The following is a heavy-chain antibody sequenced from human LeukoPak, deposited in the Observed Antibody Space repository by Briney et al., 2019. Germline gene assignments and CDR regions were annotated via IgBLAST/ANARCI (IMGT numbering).Heavy chain of an antibody. CDR1: GFTFSSYL. Sequence: PGGSLRLSCAASGFTFSSYLMNWVRQAPGKGLEWVSAISGSGGSTYYADSVKGRFTISRDNSKNTLYLQMNSLRAEDTAVYYCAKWDYSSSWYWRRWFDPWGQGTLVTVSS. CDR2: ISGSGGST. V-gene: IGHV3-23*01. D-gene: IGHD6-13*01. J-gene: IGHJ5*02. CDR3: AKWDYSSSWYWRRWFDP.